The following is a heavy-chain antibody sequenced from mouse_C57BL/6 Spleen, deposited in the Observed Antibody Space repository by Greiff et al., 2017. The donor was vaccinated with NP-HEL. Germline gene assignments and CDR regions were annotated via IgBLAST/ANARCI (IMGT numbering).Heavy chain of an antibody. CDR3: ARGDYYGSRRRAMDY. CDR1: GYAFSSYW. D-gene: IGHD1-1*01. J-gene: IGHJ4*01. Sequence: QVQLQQSGAELVKPGASVKISCKASGYAFSSYWMNWVKQRPGKGLEWIGQIYPGDGDTNYNGKFKGKATLTADKSSSTAYMQLSSLTSEDSAVYFCARGDYYGSRRRAMDYWGQGTSVTVSS. CDR2: IYPGDGDT. V-gene: IGHV1-80*01.